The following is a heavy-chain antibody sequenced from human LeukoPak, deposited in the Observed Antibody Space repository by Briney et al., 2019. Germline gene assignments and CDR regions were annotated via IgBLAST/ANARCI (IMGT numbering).Heavy chain of an antibody. Sequence: GTSLRLSCAASGFMLSSFPMHWVRQAPGKGLEGVALISYDGSNIYYADSVKGRFTISRDNSKNTLYLQMSSLRTEDTAVYYCARGHSSSWLRGDYWGQGTLVTVSS. D-gene: IGHD6-13*01. CDR3: ARGHSSSWLRGDY. V-gene: IGHV3-30-3*01. CDR2: ISYDGSNI. J-gene: IGHJ4*02. CDR1: GFMLSSFP.